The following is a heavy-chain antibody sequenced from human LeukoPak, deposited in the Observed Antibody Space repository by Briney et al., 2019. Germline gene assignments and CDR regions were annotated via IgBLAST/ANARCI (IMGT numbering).Heavy chain of an antibody. CDR2: MSPSSGNT. V-gene: IGHV1-8*01. Sequence: GASVKVSCKASGYTFTSYDFNWVRQATGQRPEWMGWMSPSSGNTGYAQKFQGRVTMTRNTSISTAYMELSSLRSEDTAVYYCARGRTGWLRLGYYFDYWGQGTLVTVSS. D-gene: IGHD5-12*01. CDR1: GYTFTSYD. CDR3: ARGRTGWLRLGYYFDY. J-gene: IGHJ4*02.